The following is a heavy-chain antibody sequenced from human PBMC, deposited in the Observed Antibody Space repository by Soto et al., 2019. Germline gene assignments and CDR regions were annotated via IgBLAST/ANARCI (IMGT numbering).Heavy chain of an antibody. CDR1: GFTFRSYA. CDR3: SRFVGYGGSEDYFDN. D-gene: IGHD5-12*01. Sequence: QVQPVESGGGVVQPGRSLRLSCVVSGFTFRSYAMHLVRQAPGKGLEWVAVMSNDGNNNYHADSVKGRVTISRDNSKNTLYLHMDSLRAEDTALYYCSRFVGYGGSEDYFDNLGQGIQVIVST. V-gene: IGHV3-30-3*02. J-gene: IGHJ4*02. CDR2: MSNDGNNN.